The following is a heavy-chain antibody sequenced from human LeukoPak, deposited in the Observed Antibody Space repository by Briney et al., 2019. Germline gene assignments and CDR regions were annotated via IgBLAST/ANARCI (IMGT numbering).Heavy chain of an antibody. CDR1: GYTFTGYY. J-gene: IGHJ4*02. CDR2: INPNSGGT. V-gene: IGHV1-2*04. CDR3: ARGAFVDYYDSSGYYDY. D-gene: IGHD3-22*01. Sequence: ASVKVSCKASGYTFTGYYMHWVRQAPGQGLEWMGWINPNSGGTNYAQKFQGWVTMTRDTSISTAYMELSRLRSGDTAVYYCARGAFVDYYDSSGYYDYWGQGTLVTVSS.